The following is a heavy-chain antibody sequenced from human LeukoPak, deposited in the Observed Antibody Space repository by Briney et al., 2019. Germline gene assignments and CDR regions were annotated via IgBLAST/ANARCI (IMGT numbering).Heavy chain of an antibody. D-gene: IGHD3-3*01. Sequence: PGGSLRLSCTDSGFTFIHHWMGWVRQAPGKGLEWVGNINQDGSVKHYVDSVRGRFTISRDNARNSVYLQMSALRVEDTAVYYCTRDFVFWGQGSLVTASS. CDR1: GFTFIHHW. V-gene: IGHV3-7*01. J-gene: IGHJ4*02. CDR3: TRDFVF. CDR2: INQDGSVK.